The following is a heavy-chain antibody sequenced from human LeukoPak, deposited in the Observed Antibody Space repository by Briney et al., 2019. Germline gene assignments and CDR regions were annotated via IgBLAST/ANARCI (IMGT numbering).Heavy chain of an antibody. Sequence: GASVKVSCKASGYTFTGYYMHWVRQAPGQGLEWMGWISAYNGNTNYAQKLQGRVTMTTDTSTSTAYMELRSLRSDDTAVYYCARDRGQQLVLYYYGMNVWGQGTTVTVSS. CDR2: ISAYNGNT. V-gene: IGHV1-18*04. CDR3: ARDRGQQLVLYYYGMNV. J-gene: IGHJ6*02. CDR1: GYTFTGYY. D-gene: IGHD6-13*01.